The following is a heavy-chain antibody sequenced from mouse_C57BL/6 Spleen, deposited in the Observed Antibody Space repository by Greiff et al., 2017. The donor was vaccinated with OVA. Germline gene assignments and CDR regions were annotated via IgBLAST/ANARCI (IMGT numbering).Heavy chain of an antibody. CDR1: GFTFSDYY. D-gene: IGHD2-5*01. J-gene: IGHJ4*01. V-gene: IGHV5-16*01. CDR3: ARGYSNYDYYAMDY. CDR2: INYDGSST. Sequence: EVKLVESEGGLVQPGSSMKLSCTASGFTFSDYYMAWVRQVPEKGLEWVANINYDGSSTYYLDSLKSRFIISRDNAKNILYLQMSSLKSEDTATYCCARGYSNYDYYAMDYWGQGTSVTVSS.